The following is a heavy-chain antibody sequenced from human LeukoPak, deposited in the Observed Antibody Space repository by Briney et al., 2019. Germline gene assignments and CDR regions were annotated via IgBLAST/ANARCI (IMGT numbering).Heavy chain of an antibody. V-gene: IGHV4-34*01. CDR1: GGSFSGYY. J-gene: IGHJ6*02. CDR2: INHSGST. Sequence: SKTLSLTCAVYGGSFSGYYWSWIRQPPGKGLEWIGEINHSGSTNYNPSLKSRVTISVDTSKNQFSLKLSSVTAADTAVYYCARTGHPEGYYYGMDVWGQGTTVTVSS. CDR3: ARTGHPEGYYYGMDV. D-gene: IGHD1-1*01.